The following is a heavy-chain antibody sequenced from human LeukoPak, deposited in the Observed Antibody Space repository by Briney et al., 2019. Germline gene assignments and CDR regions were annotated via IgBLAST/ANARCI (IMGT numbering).Heavy chain of an antibody. Sequence: GGSLRLSCAASGFTFSSYGMHWVRQAPGKGLEWVAVISYDGSNKYYAGSVKGRFTISRDNSKNTLYLQMNSLRAEDTAVYYCAKVQDYYGSGVGFDYWGQGTLVTVSS. J-gene: IGHJ4*02. CDR2: ISYDGSNK. CDR3: AKVQDYYGSGVGFDY. D-gene: IGHD3-10*01. CDR1: GFTFSSYG. V-gene: IGHV3-30*18.